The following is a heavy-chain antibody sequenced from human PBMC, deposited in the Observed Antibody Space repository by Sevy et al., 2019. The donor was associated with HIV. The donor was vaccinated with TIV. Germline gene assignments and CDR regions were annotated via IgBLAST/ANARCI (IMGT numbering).Heavy chain of an antibody. CDR1: GFTFSSYW. J-gene: IGHJ6*02. D-gene: IGHD3-3*01. Sequence: GGALRLSCAASGFTFSSYWMHWVRQAPGKGLVWVSPINSDGGCTNYADSVKGRFTITRDNAKNTLYLKMNSLRAEDTAVYYCARGIEIFGVVIIHYYGMDVWGQGTTVTVSS. CDR2: INSDGGCT. V-gene: IGHV3-74*01. CDR3: ARGIEIFGVVIIHYYGMDV.